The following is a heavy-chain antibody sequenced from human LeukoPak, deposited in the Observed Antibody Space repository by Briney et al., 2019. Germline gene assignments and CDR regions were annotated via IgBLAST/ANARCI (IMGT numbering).Heavy chain of an antibody. Sequence: AGGSLRLPCAASGFTFSDYYMHWVRQAPGKGLLWISHINGDGSRTGYADSVKGRFTISRDDSKNTLYLQMNSLRAEDTAVYYCARGWLFDYWGQGTLVTVSS. V-gene: IGHV3-74*01. D-gene: IGHD5-24*01. CDR2: INGDGSRT. CDR3: ARGWLFDY. J-gene: IGHJ4*02. CDR1: GFTFSDYY.